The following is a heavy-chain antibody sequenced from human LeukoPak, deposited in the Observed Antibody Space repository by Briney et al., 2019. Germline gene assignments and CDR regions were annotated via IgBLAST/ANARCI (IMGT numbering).Heavy chain of an antibody. CDR3: ARLKYYYDSSSYYYPNLEFDY. Sequence: GGSLRLSCAASGFTFSDYYMSWIRQAPGKGLEWVSYISSSGSTIYYADSVKGRFTISRDNAKNSLYLQMNSLRAEDTAVYYCARLKYYYDSSSYYYPNLEFDYWGQGTLVTVSS. CDR2: ISSSGSTI. V-gene: IGHV3-11*01. J-gene: IGHJ4*02. CDR1: GFTFSDYY. D-gene: IGHD3-22*01.